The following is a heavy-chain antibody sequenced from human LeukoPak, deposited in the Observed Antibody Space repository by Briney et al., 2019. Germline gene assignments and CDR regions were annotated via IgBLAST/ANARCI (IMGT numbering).Heavy chain of an antibody. D-gene: IGHD2-2*01. V-gene: IGHV4-4*02. CDR2: IFHSGST. Sequence: PSETLSLTCAVSGGSIGASINSPNWWSWVRQPPGKGLEWIGEIFHSGSTNYNPSLKSRVTMSVDKSKNHFSLNLTSVTAADTAVYFCARAPRAYCSTTGSCFQDYWGQGTLVTVSS. CDR3: ARAPRAYCSTTGSCFQDY. J-gene: IGHJ4*02. CDR1: GGSIGASINSPNW.